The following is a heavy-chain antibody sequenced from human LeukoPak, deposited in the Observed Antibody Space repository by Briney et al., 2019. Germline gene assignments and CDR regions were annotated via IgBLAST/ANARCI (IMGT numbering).Heavy chain of an antibody. D-gene: IGHD1-26*01. CDR2: IKQDGSEK. J-gene: IGHJ4*02. V-gene: IGHV3-7*01. Sequence: PGGSLRLSCAASGFTFSSYWMSWVRQAPGKGLEWVANIKQDGSEKYYVDSVKGRFTISRDNAKNSLYLRMNSLRAEDTAVYYCARRRSGSYSPFDYWGQGTLVTVSS. CDR3: ARRRSGSYSPFDY. CDR1: GFTFSSYW.